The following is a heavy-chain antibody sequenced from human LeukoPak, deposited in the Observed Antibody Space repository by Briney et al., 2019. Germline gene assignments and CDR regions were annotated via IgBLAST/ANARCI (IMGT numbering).Heavy chain of an antibody. CDR3: ATAPILRGEGGEHYKYGMDV. J-gene: IGHJ6*02. Sequence: ASGTLSLTCAVSVGSISSGNWWTWVRPSPGKGLEWIGEIYHNGTLNYNPSLKSRVTISADSFKNHFSLKLTSVTAADTAVYYCATAPILRGEGGEHYKYGMDVWGQGTTVIVSS. CDR2: IYHNGTL. V-gene: IGHV4-4*02. CDR1: VGSISSGNW. D-gene: IGHD2-2*02.